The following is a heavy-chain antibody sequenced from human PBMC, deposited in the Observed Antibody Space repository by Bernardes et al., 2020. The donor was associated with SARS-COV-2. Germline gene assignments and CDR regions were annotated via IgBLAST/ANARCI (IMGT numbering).Heavy chain of an antibody. Sequence: SVKVSCKASGGTFSSYAISWVRQAPGQGLEWMGGIIPIFGTANYAQKFQGRVTITADESTSTAYMELSSLRSEDTAVYYCARIYGSGSYYLPSDYYYGMDVRGRGAAVTVSS. V-gene: IGHV1-69*13. CDR1: GGTFSSYA. CDR2: IIPIFGTA. CDR3: ARIYGSGSYYLPSDYYYGMDV. J-gene: IGHJ6*02. D-gene: IGHD3-10*01.